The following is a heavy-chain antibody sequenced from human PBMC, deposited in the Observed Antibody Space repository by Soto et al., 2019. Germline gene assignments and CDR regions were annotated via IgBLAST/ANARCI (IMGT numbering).Heavy chain of an antibody. J-gene: IGHJ4*02. V-gene: IGHV4-59*01. CDR2: IYYSGST. Sequence: SETLSLTCTVSGGSISSYYWSWIRQPPGKGLEWIGYIYYSGSTNYNPSLKSRVTISVDTSKNQFSLKLSSVTAADPAVYDCARGDYDILNGYHFDYWGQGTLVTVSS. CDR1: GGSISSYY. D-gene: IGHD3-9*01. CDR3: ARGDYDILNGYHFDY.